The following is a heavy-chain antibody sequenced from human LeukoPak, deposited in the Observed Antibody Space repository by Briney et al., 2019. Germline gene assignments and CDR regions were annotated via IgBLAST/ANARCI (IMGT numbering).Heavy chain of an antibody. Sequence: GRSLRLSCAASGFTFSDYYMSWIRQAPGKGLEWVSYISSSGSTTYYADSVKGRFTISRDNAKNSLYLQMNSLRAEDTAVYYCARGESYCGGDCSFFDYWGQGTLVTVSS. D-gene: IGHD2-21*02. CDR2: ISSSGSTT. V-gene: IGHV3-11*01. CDR3: ARGESYCGGDCSFFDY. CDR1: GFTFSDYY. J-gene: IGHJ4*02.